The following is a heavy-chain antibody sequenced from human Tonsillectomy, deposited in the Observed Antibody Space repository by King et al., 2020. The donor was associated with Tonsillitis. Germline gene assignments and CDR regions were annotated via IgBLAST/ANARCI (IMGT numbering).Heavy chain of an antibody. CDR1: GFTFNNHW. CDR2: IRGDGDET. J-gene: IGHJ4*02. V-gene: IGHV3-74*01. CDR3: AKDEILGSGSCRS. D-gene: IGHD3-10*02. Sequence: VQLVESGGGLVQSGGSLRISCVGSGFTFNNHWMHWVRQAPGKGLVWVARIRGDGDETNYADSVNGRFTISRDNAKNTLYLQMHSLRVEDTGVYYCAKDEILGSGSCRSWGQGTLVTVSS.